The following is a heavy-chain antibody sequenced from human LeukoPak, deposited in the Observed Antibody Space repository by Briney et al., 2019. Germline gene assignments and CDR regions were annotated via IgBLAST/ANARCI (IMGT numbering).Heavy chain of an antibody. D-gene: IGHD3-10*01. Sequence: PSETLSLTCTVSGGSISSYYWSWIRQPPGKGLEWIGYIYYSGSTNYNPSLQSRVTISVDTSKNQFSLKLSSVTAADTAVYYCARRGFGEFGEFDYWGQGTLVTVSS. V-gene: IGHV4-59*08. CDR3: ARRGFGEFGEFDY. CDR2: IYYSGST. CDR1: GGSISSYY. J-gene: IGHJ4*02.